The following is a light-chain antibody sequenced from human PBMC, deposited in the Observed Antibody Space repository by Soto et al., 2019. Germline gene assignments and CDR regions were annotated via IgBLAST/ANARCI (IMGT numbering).Light chain of an antibody. CDR1: QGISNF. Sequence: DIQMTQSPSSLSASVGDSVTITCRASQGISNFLAWYQQKPGKIPKLLIYAASTLQSGVPSRFSGSGSGTDFTRTISRLQPEDVATYYCQNYNGALGVFTFGPGTKVDIK. CDR3: QNYNGALGVFT. CDR2: AAS. J-gene: IGKJ3*01. V-gene: IGKV1-27*01.